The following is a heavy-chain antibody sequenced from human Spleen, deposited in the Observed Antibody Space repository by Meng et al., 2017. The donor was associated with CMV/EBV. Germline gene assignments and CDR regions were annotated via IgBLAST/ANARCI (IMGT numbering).Heavy chain of an antibody. J-gene: IGHJ5*02. CDR3: AHTKRITIFGVVSKREDWIDP. Sequence: TSGVGVGWIRQPPGKSLEWLALIYWNDDKRYSPSLKSRLTITKDTSKNQVVLTMTNMDPVDTATYYCAHTKRITIFGVVSKREDWIDPWGQGTLVTVSS. CDR1: TSGVG. D-gene: IGHD3-3*01. V-gene: IGHV2-5*01. CDR2: IYWNDDK.